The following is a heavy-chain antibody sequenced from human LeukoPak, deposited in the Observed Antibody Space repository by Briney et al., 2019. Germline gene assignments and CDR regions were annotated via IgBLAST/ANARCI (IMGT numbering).Heavy chain of an antibody. V-gene: IGHV1-18*01. D-gene: IGHD2-2*02. CDR3: ARVETRYCSSTSCYTGEFDY. J-gene: IGHJ4*02. Sequence: ASVKVSCKASGYTFTSYGISWVRQAPGQGLEWMGWISAYNGNTNYAQKLQGRVTMTTDTSTSTVYMELRSLRSDDTAVYYCARVETRYCSSTSCYTGEFDYWGQGTLVTVSS. CDR2: ISAYNGNT. CDR1: GYTFTSYG.